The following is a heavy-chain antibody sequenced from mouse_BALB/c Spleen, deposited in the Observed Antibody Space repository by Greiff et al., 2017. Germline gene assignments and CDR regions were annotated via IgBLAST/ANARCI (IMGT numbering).Heavy chain of an antibody. CDR1: GYAFTSYN. D-gene: IGHD2-10*01. Sequence: EVQLQESGPELVNPGASVKVSCKASGYAFTSYNMYWVKQSHGKSLEWIGYIDPYNGGTSYNQKFKGKATLTVDKSSSTAYMHLNSLTSEDSAVYYCARFLSYYGAFAYWGQGTLVTVSA. CDR3: ARFLSYYGAFAY. V-gene: IGHV1S135*01. CDR2: IDPYNGGT. J-gene: IGHJ3*01.